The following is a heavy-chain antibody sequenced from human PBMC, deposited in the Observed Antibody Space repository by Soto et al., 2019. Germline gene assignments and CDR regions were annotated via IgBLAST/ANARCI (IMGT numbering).Heavy chain of an antibody. Sequence: QVQLVESGGGVVQPGRSLRLSCAASGFIFSTYAMHWVRQAPGKGLEWVTFISYDGRNKYYADSVKDRFTISRDNSKNTLYLLMNSLRTEHTAVYYCAREYDSSGYGYDAFDIWGQGTMVTVSS. V-gene: IGHV3-30*04. CDR3: AREYDSSGYGYDAFDI. J-gene: IGHJ3*02. CDR1: GFIFSTYA. D-gene: IGHD3-22*01. CDR2: ISYDGRNK.